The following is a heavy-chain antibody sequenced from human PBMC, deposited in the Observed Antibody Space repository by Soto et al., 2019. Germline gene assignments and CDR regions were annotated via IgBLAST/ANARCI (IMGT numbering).Heavy chain of an antibody. CDR3: ARGLVGITIFGVVIEPAYYGMDV. V-gene: IGHV4-34*01. Sequence: PSETLSLTCAGYGGSFNGFYWSWIPPPPGKGLEWIGEINHNGSTNYNPSLMSRVTISVDTSKNQFSLKLSSVTAADTAVYYCARGLVGITIFGVVIEPAYYGMDVWGQGTTVTVSS. CDR2: INHNGST. D-gene: IGHD3-3*01. J-gene: IGHJ6*02. CDR1: GGSFNGFY.